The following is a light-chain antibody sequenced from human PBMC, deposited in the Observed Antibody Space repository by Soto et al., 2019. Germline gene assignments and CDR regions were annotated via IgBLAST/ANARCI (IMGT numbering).Light chain of an antibody. V-gene: IGKV3-20*01. CDR3: QKYNSAPRT. CDR1: QSITSNY. CDR2: GPS. Sequence: EIVLTQSPGTLSLSPGERATLSCRASQSITSNYLAWYQQKPGQAPRLLIYGPSSRAIGIPHRFSGSGSGTDFTLTISRLEPEDFATYYCQKYNSAPRTFGQGTKVEIK. J-gene: IGKJ1*01.